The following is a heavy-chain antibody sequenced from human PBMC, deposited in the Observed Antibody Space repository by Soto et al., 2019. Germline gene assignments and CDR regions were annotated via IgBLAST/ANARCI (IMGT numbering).Heavy chain of an antibody. CDR2: IYYSGST. J-gene: IGHJ6*02. Sequence: WETLTLTCTVSGGSISSYYWSWIRQPPGKGLEWIGYIYYSGSTNYNPSLKSRVTISVDTSKNQFSLKLSSVTAADTAVYYCARGYSRYGMDVWGQGTTLTVSS. V-gene: IGHV4-59*12. D-gene: IGHD1-1*01. CDR3: ARGYSRYGMDV. CDR1: GGSISSYY.